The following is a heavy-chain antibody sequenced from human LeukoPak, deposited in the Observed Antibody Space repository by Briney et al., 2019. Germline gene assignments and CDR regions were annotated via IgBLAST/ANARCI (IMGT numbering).Heavy chain of an antibody. CDR1: GFTFSNYA. J-gene: IGHJ3*02. V-gene: IGHV3-23*01. CDR2: ISDSGRNT. D-gene: IGHD3-10*01. CDR3: ANHPTEKVIITKSGGFDI. Sequence: GGSLRLSCAASGFTFSNYAMSWVRQAPGKGLEWVSGISDSGRNTYYADSVKGRFTISRDNSKNTLYLQMNSLRAEDTGVYSCANHPTEKVIITKSGGFDIWGQGTMVTVSS.